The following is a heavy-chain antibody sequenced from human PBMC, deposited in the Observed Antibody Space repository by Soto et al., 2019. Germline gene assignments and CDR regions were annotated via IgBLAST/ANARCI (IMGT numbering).Heavy chain of an antibody. J-gene: IGHJ6*02. V-gene: IGHV4-59*01. Sequence: SETLSLTCNVSGGSIRSYYWSWIRQPPGKGLECIGYIYYSGSTNYNPSLKSRVTMSVDTSNSQFSLKLSSVTAADTAVYYCAREGNVWSGYYRGGMDVWGPGTTVTVSS. D-gene: IGHD3-3*01. CDR2: IYYSGST. CDR1: GGSIRSYY. CDR3: AREGNVWSGYYRGGMDV.